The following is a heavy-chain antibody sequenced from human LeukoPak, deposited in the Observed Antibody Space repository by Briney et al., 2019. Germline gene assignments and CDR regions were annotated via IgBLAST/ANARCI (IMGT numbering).Heavy chain of an antibody. CDR3: VKFYAGNGM. D-gene: IGHD4-23*01. CDR1: GFTLCIYW. V-gene: IGHV3-74*01. Sequence: GGSLRLSCAASGFTLCIYWMHWVPQAPGKGLVCVSRIKSDGSTTTYADSVKGRFTISRDNAKNTLYLQMNSLRAEDTAVYYCVKFYAGNGMWGQGTLVTVSS. CDR2: IKSDGSTT. J-gene: IGHJ4*02.